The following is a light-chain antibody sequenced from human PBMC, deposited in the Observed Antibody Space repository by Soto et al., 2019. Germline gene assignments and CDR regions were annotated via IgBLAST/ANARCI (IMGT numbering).Light chain of an antibody. Sequence: QSVLTQPRSVSGSPGQSVTISCTGSSSDVGGYNYVSWYQHHPGKAPKLMIYDVSKRPTGVPDRFSGSKSGNTASLTISGLQAEDEADYYCCSYAGASTYVFATGNKVTV. CDR1: SSDVGGYNY. CDR2: DVS. CDR3: CSYAGASTYV. V-gene: IGLV2-11*01. J-gene: IGLJ1*01.